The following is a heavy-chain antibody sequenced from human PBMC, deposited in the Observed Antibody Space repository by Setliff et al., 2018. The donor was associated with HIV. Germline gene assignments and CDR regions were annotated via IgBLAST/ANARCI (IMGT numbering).Heavy chain of an antibody. CDR1: GGSISSYC. Sequence: SETLSLTCTVSGGSISSYCWNWIRQSPGRGLEWIGFIFSSGSTKYNPSLQSRVTMSIDTSKNQFSLKQTSVTAADTAVYYCARRIDNSGSFPDKNWFDTWGQGSLVTVSS. CDR3: ARRIDNSGSFPDKNWFDT. D-gene: IGHD3-10*01. V-gene: IGHV4-4*09. CDR2: IFSSGST. J-gene: IGHJ5*02.